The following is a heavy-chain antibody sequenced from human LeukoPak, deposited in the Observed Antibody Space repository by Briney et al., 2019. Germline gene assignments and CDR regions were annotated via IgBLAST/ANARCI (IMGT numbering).Heavy chain of an antibody. J-gene: IGHJ1*01. CDR2: IKPDGNEQ. Sequence: GGSLRLSCAASGFTFNKYWMSWVRQVPGKGLEWVADIKPDGNEQYYVDAVKGRFTISRDNAKNSLYLQMNSLRAEDTAVYYCARPSHYDSSGYLEYFQHWGQGTLVTVSS. CDR3: ARPSHYDSSGYLEYFQH. CDR1: GFTFNKYW. V-gene: IGHV3-7*01. D-gene: IGHD3-22*01.